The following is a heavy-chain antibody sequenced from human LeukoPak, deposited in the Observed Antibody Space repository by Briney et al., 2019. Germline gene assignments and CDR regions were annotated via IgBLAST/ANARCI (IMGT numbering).Heavy chain of an antibody. CDR3: ARQKHSYGSVDV. J-gene: IGHJ6*02. Sequence: PSETLSLTCTVSGGSISSYYWSWIRQPPGKGLEWIGYIYYSGSTNYNPSLKSRVTISVDTSKNQFSLKLSSVTAADTAVYYCARQKHSYGSVDVWGQGTTVTVSS. CDR2: IYYSGST. V-gene: IGHV4-59*01. D-gene: IGHD5-18*01. CDR1: GGSISSYY.